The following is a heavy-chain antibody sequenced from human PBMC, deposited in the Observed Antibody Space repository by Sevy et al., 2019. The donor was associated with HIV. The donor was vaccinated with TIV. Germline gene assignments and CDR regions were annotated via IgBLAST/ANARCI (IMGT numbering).Heavy chain of an antibody. D-gene: IGHD3-22*01. J-gene: IGHJ4*02. Sequence: GGSLRLSCAASGFTFSGYAMSWVRQAPGKGLEWVSGISGSGDNSYYADSVKGRFTISRDNSKNTLYLQMNILRAEDTAVYYCAKGDFYYDSSGYYSFDYWGQGTLVTLSS. CDR2: ISGSGDNS. V-gene: IGHV3-23*01. CDR1: GFTFSGYA. CDR3: AKGDFYYDSSGYYSFDY.